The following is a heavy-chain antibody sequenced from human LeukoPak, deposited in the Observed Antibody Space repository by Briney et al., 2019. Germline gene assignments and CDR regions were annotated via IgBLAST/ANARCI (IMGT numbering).Heavy chain of an antibody. CDR1: GYILGGYW. D-gene: IGHD3-3*01. J-gene: IGHJ4*02. V-gene: IGHV3-7*01. CDR2: TNPDGSIK. Sequence: PRGSLRLSRVASGYILGGYWMSWVRPAPGRGGEWVANTNPDGSIKYYLHFLKGPFTLSRDNATNALYLQMNSLRAEDTAVYYCLSGFLQWLYWGQGTVVTVSS. CDR3: LSGFLQWLY.